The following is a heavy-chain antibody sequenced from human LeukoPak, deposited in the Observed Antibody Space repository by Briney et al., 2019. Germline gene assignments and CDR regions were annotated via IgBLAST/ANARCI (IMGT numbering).Heavy chain of an antibody. J-gene: IGHJ4*02. V-gene: IGHV4-34*12. Sequence: SETLSLTCAVSGGSFCVYYSSWLRHPPGRGGKWLGEIIHRGSPNYTPSLKSRVHIPVDTSKNQFSLKLSSVTAADAAVYYCARLAGRWLQLLRGQNYFDYWGQGTLVTVSS. D-gene: IGHD5-24*01. CDR2: IIHRGSP. CDR3: ARLAGRWLQLLRGQNYFDY. CDR1: GGSFCVYY.